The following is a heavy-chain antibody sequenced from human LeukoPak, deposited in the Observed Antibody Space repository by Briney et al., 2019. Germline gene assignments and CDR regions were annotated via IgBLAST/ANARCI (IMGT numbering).Heavy chain of an antibody. CDR3: ARHFPQLPHIDY. J-gene: IGHJ4*02. D-gene: IGHD2-2*01. V-gene: IGHV4-38-2*01. CDR1: GYSISSGCY. CDR2: IYHSGST. Sequence: SETLSLTCAVSGYSISSGCYWGWIRQPPGKGLEWIGSIYHSGSTYYNPSLKSRVTISVDTSKNQFSLKLSSVTAADTAVYYCARHFPQLPHIDYWGQGTLVTVSS.